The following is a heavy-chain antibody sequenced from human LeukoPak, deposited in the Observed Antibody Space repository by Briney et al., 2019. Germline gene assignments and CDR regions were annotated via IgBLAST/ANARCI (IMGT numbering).Heavy chain of an antibody. V-gene: IGHV1-46*01. CDR1: GYTFTSYY. J-gene: IGHJ4*02. Sequence: ASVKVSCKASGYTFTSYYMHWVRQAPGQGLEWMGIINPSGGSTSYAQKFQGRVTMTRDTSTSTAYMELRSLRSDDTAVYYCARVRAAAGTLDYWGQGTLVTVSS. CDR2: INPSGGST. CDR3: ARVRAAAGTLDY. D-gene: IGHD6-13*01.